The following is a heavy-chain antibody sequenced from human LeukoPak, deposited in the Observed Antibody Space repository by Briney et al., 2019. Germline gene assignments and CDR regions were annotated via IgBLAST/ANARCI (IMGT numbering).Heavy chain of an antibody. CDR2: ISPYNGNT. Sequence: ASVKVSCTASGYDFTIVGITWVRRAPGQGLEWMGWISPYNGNTRYAQKFQGRVAMTTDTSTTTAYMELGGLRFNDTAVYYCARAGPGSGWYFDYWGQGTLVTVSS. J-gene: IGHJ4*02. D-gene: IGHD6-19*01. V-gene: IGHV1-18*01. CDR3: ARAGPGSGWYFDY. CDR1: GYDFTIVG.